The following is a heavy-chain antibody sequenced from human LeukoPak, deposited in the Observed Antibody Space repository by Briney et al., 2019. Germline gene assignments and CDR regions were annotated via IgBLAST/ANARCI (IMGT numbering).Heavy chain of an antibody. V-gene: IGHV1-69*01. CDR1: GGTFSSYA. J-gene: IGHJ3*02. CDR2: IIPIFGTA. CDR3: ASEWGYDFWSGYYTNAFDI. D-gene: IGHD3-3*01. Sequence: AVKVSCKASGGTFSSYAISWVRQAAGQGLEWMGGIIPIFGTANYAQKFQGRVTITADESTSTAYMELSSLSSEDTAVYYCASEWGYDFWSGYYTNAFDIWGQGTMVTVSS.